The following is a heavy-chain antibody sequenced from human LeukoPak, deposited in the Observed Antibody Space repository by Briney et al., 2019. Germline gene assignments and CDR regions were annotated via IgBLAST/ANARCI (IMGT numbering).Heavy chain of an antibody. V-gene: IGHV3-7*04. CDR2: IKHDGSEK. CDR1: GFIFTNYF. J-gene: IGHJ4*02. CDR3: TRVGYIDEGIDY. D-gene: IGHD5-24*01. Sequence: PGGSLRLSCAASGFIFTNYFMSWVRQAPGKGLEWVASIKHDGSEKYYVDSVRGRFTISRDNTVNSLYLQMNSLRAEDTAIYYCTRVGYIDEGIDYWGQGTLVTVSS.